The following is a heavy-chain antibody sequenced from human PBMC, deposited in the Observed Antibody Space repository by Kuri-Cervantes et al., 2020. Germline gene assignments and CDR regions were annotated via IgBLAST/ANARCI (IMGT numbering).Heavy chain of an antibody. Sequence: GSLRPSCTVSGSSISSSSYYWGWIRQPPGKGLEWIGSIYYTGSTYYNPSLKSRVTISVDTSKNQFSLKLRCVTAADTAVYYCARGGAGYYYDSSGYYYAVYWGQGTMVTVSS. CDR3: ARGGAGYYYDSSGYYYAVY. V-gene: IGHV4-39*07. J-gene: IGHJ4*02. CDR2: IYYTGST. CDR1: GSSISSSSYY. D-gene: IGHD3-22*01.